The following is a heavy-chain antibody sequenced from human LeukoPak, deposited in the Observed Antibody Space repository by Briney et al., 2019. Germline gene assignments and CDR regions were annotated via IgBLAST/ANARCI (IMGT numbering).Heavy chain of an antibody. D-gene: IGHD6-19*01. Sequence: SVKVSCTASGGTFSSYAISWVRQAPGQGLEWMGGIIPIFGTANYAQKFQGRVTITADESTSTAYMELSSLRSEDTAVYYCARRYSSDYWYFDLWGRGTLVTVSS. CDR2: IIPIFGTA. V-gene: IGHV1-69*13. CDR1: GGTFSSYA. CDR3: ARRYSSDYWYFDL. J-gene: IGHJ2*01.